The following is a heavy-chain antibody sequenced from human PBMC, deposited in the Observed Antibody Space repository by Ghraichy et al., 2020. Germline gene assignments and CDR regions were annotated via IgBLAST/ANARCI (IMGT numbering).Heavy chain of an antibody. J-gene: IGHJ3*02. Sequence: SETLSLTCAVYGGSFSGYYWSWIRQPPGKWLEWIGEINHSGSTNYNPSLKSRVTISVDTSKNQFSLKLSSVTAADTAVYYCAREANYGDYGTDAFDIWGQGTMVTVSS. D-gene: IGHD4-17*01. V-gene: IGHV4-34*01. CDR2: INHSGST. CDR1: GGSFSGYY. CDR3: AREANYGDYGTDAFDI.